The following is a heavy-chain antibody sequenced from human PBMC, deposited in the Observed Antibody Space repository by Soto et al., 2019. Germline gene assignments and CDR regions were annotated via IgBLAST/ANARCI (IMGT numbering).Heavy chain of an antibody. CDR2: IYYSGRG. CDR3: ARAKLVPACWEWFDP. J-gene: IGHJ5*02. Sequence: QVQLQESGPGLVNPSQTLSLTCTVSGASISSGDYYWSWIRQYPGLGLEWIGYIYYSGRGHNNPSLKSRVTLSVHTPKNELPLKLSSVTAADTAVYYCARAKLVPACWEWFDPWGQGTLVTVSS. V-gene: IGHV4-31*03. CDR1: GASISSGDYY. D-gene: IGHD2-2*01.